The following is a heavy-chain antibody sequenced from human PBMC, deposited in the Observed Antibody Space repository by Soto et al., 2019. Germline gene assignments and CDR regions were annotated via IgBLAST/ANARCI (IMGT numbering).Heavy chain of an antibody. CDR3: ARDLGSSWYPEYFQH. Sequence: EVQLVESGGGLVQPGGSLRLSCAASGFTFSSYSMNWVRQAPGRGLEWVSYISSSSSTIYYADSVKGRFTISRDNAKNSLYLQMNSLRAEHPAVYYCARDLGSSWYPEYFQHWGQGTLVTVSS. CDR2: ISSSSSTI. D-gene: IGHD6-13*01. CDR1: GFTFSSYS. V-gene: IGHV3-48*01. J-gene: IGHJ1*01.